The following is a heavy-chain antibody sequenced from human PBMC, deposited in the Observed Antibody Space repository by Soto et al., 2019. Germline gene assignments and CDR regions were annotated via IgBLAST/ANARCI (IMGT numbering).Heavy chain of an antibody. V-gene: IGHV1-2*02. CDR3: ARDWGGSYPCEY. CDR2: INPNSGGT. CDR1: GYTFTGYY. D-gene: IGHD1-26*01. Sequence: QVQLVQSGAEVKKPGASVKVSCKASGYTFTGYYMHWVRQAPGQGLEWMGWINPNSGGTNYAQKCQGRVTMPRDTSISTAYMELSRLRSVGTAVYCCARDWGGSYPCEYCGQGTLVTVSS. J-gene: IGHJ4*02.